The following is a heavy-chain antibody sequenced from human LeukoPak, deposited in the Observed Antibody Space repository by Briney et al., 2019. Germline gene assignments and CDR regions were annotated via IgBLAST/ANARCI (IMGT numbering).Heavy chain of an antibody. V-gene: IGHV3-30-3*01. J-gene: IGHJ3*02. D-gene: IGHD3-22*01. Sequence: GGSLRLSCEVSGFTFRSYWMSWVRQAPGKGLEWVAVISYDGSNKYYADSVKGRFTISRDNSKNTLYLQMNSLRAEDTAVYYCARDLYDSSESAFDIWGQGTMVTVSS. CDR2: ISYDGSNK. CDR1: GFTFRSYW. CDR3: ARDLYDSSESAFDI.